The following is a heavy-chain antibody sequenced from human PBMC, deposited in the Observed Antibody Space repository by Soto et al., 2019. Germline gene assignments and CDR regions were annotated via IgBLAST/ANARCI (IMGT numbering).Heavy chain of an antibody. CDR3: AKESTVGSPGDYFDS. CDR2: IGVYANT. Sequence: PGGSLRLSCAASGFTFSSYDMNWFRQAPGKGLEWVSAIGVYANTYYADSVKGRFTISRDDSRNTVHLQLNSLRVDDTAVYYCAKESTVGSPGDYFDSWGQGTLVTVSS. V-gene: IGHV3-23*01. J-gene: IGHJ4*02. CDR1: GFTFSSYD. D-gene: IGHD1-26*01.